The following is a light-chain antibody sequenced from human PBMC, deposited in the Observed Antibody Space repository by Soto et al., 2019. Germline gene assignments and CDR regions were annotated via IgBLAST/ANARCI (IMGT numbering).Light chain of an antibody. V-gene: IGKV1-27*01. CDR3: QKYNSAPPT. Sequence: DIQMTQSPSSLSASVGDRVTITCRASQGISNYLAWYQQKPGRVPDLLIYGASTLQSGVPSRFSGSGSGTAFTLTISSLQPEDVAIYYCQKYNSAPPTFGQVTRLDIK. CDR2: GAS. CDR1: QGISNY. J-gene: IGKJ5*01.